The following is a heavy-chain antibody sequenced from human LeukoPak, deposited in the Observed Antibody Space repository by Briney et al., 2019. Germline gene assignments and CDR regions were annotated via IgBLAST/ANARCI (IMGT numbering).Heavy chain of an antibody. CDR2: INAGNGNK. J-gene: IGHJ4*02. CDR1: GYTFTSYA. CDR3: AREGYSGYDYSRPFDY. D-gene: IGHD5-12*01. V-gene: IGHV1-3*01. Sequence: GASVKVSCKASGYTFTSYAMHWVRQAPGQRLEWRGWINAGNGNKKYSQKFQGRVTITRDTSASTAYMELSSLRSEDTAVYYCAREGYSGYDYSRPFDYWGQGTLVTVSS.